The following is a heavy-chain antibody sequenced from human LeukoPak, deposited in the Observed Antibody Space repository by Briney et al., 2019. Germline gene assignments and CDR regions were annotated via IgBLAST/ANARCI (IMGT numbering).Heavy chain of an antibody. J-gene: IGHJ4*02. V-gene: IGHV4-39*01. CDR1: GDSISSGGYF. CDR2: VYYDGSI. CDR3: ARLCTVTTGARFEY. D-gene: IGHD4-17*01. Sequence: SETLSLTCTVSGDSISSGGYFWGWIRQPPGKGLAWIGSVYYDGSIFYSPSLESRVTISVDTSKNQFSLKLSSVTSADTAVYYCARLCTVTTGARFEYWGQGTLVTVSS.